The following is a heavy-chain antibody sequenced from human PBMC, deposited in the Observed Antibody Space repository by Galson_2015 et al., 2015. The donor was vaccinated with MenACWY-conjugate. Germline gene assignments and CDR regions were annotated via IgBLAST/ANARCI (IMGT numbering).Heavy chain of an antibody. V-gene: IGHV3-33*08. CDR3: ARVFDTWYMDV. CDR2: IWDDGSYK. CDR1: GFTFGTYG. J-gene: IGHJ6*03. D-gene: IGHD3-3*01. Sequence: SLRLSCAASGFTFGTYGIHWVRQAPAKGLEWVALIWDDGSYKYYADSVKGRFTISGDNSKNTLYLQMNSLRAEDTAVYYCARVFDTWYMDVWGKGTTVTVSS.